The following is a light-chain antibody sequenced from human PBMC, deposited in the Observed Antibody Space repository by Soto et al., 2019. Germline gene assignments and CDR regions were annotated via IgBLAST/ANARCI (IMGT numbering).Light chain of an antibody. J-gene: IGKJ5*01. Sequence: IVMTQSPESLAVSLRERCIINRKSSPSSFSSYNERDYLAWDQQKSGQAPKLLIYWASNRATGVPARFSGSGSGTDFTLTISSLEAEDVAVYYCQQYFISPITFGQGTRLEI. CDR3: QQYFISPIT. CDR1: PSSFSSYNERDY. CDR2: WAS. V-gene: IGKV4-1*01.